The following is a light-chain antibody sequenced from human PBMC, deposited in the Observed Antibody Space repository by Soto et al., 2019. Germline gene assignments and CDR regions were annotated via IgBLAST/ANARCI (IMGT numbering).Light chain of an antibody. CDR2: EVS. V-gene: IGLV2-8*01. Sequence: SVLTQPPSASGSPGQSVTISCTGTRSDVGVYNYVSWYQQHPGKAPQLMIYEVSKRPSGVPDRFSGSKSGNTASLTVSGLQDEDEAVYYCSSYAGSNNFVFGTGTKVTVL. CDR1: RSDVGVYNY. CDR3: SSYAGSNNFV. J-gene: IGLJ1*01.